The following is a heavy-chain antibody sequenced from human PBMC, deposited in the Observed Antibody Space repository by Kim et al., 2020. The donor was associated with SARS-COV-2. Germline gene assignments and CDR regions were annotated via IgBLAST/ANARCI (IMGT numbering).Heavy chain of an antibody. D-gene: IGHD4-4*01. V-gene: IGHV3-73*01. CDR3: TRYTVTGGMFDY. J-gene: IGHJ4*02. Sequence: YAASVKGRFTISRDDSKNTAYLQMNSLKTEDTAVYYCTRYTVTGGMFDYWGQGTLVTVSS.